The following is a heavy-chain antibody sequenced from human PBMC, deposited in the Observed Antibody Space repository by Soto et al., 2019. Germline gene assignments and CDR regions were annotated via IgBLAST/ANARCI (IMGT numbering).Heavy chain of an antibody. CDR3: ARGVLRYYHYGMDV. J-gene: IGHJ6*02. V-gene: IGHV4-59*02. CDR2: IYISGNT. CDR1: GDSVSSYY. Sequence: QVQLQESGPGLVEPSETLSLSCTVSGDSVSSYYWSWIRQLPGRGLEWIGYIYISGNTNYNPSLQSRVTISRDTSKNQFSLNLKSVTAADTAVYYCARGVLRYYHYGMDVWGQGTTVTVSS.